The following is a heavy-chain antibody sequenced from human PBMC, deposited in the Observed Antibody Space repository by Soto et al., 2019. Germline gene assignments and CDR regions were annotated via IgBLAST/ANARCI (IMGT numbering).Heavy chain of an antibody. CDR1: GYTFTNYA. CDR3: ARGMVDAFQI. Sequence: QVQLVQSGAEVKKPGASVKVSCKASGYTFTNYAMHWVRQAPGQSLEWMGWINGGNGNTKYSEKIQGRVTITRDTSATTAYMELSSLRSEDTAVYYCARGMVDAFQIWGQGTMVAVSS. V-gene: IGHV1-3*01. D-gene: IGHD2-8*01. CDR2: INGGNGNT. J-gene: IGHJ3*02.